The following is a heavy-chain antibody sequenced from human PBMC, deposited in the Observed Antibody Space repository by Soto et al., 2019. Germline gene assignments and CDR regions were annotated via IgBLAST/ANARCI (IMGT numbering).Heavy chain of an antibody. V-gene: IGHV3-66*01. CDR1: GLTVSSNY. CDR3: ARLDNWNVPGY. J-gene: IGHJ4*02. CDR2: IHSDGRT. Sequence: EVQLVESGGGLVQPGGSLRLDCAASGLTVSSNYMNWVREAPGKGLEGVSIIHSDGRTYYADSVKGRFTISRDNSKNTLYLQMNSLGAEDTAVYYCARLDNWNVPGYWGQGPLVTVSS. D-gene: IGHD1-20*01.